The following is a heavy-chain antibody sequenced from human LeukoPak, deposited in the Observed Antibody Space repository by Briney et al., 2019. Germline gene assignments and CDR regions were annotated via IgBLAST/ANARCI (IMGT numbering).Heavy chain of an antibody. D-gene: IGHD5-18*01. V-gene: IGHV4-59*12. CDR3: ARVPRGNSYGHFDY. CDR2: IYYSGST. J-gene: IGHJ4*02. CDR1: GFTFSSYS. Sequence: GSLRLSCAASGFTFSSYSMNWIRQPPGKGLEWIGYIYYSGSTYYNPSLKSRVTISVDTSKSQFSLKLSSVTAADTAVYYCARVPRGNSYGHFDYWGQGTLVTVSS.